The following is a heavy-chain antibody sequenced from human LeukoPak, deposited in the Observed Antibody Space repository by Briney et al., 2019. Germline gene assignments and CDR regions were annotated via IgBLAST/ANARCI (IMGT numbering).Heavy chain of an antibody. CDR1: GGSISSGGYS. Sequence: SQTLSLTCAVSGGSISSGGYSWSWIRQPPGKGLEWIGYIYHSGSTYYNPSLKSRVTISVDRSENQFSLKLSSVTAADTAVYYCAKDSGQWELATLGYWGQGTLVTVSS. V-gene: IGHV4-30-2*01. J-gene: IGHJ4*02. D-gene: IGHD1-26*01. CDR3: AKDSGQWELATLGY. CDR2: IYHSGST.